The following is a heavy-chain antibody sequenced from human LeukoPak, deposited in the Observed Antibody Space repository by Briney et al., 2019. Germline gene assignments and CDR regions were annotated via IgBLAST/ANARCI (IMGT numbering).Heavy chain of an antibody. V-gene: IGHV3-23*01. D-gene: IGHD3-22*01. CDR3: ATGAGYYDSSGYYGYPYWYFDL. CDR2: ISDSGGST. Sequence: GGSLRLSCAASGFSFSSYAMSWVRQAPGKGLEWVSDISDSGGSTYYADSVKGRFTISRDNSKTTLYLQMNSLSAEDTAIYYCATGAGYYDSSGYYGYPYWYFDLWGRGTLVTVSS. CDR1: GFSFSSYA. J-gene: IGHJ2*01.